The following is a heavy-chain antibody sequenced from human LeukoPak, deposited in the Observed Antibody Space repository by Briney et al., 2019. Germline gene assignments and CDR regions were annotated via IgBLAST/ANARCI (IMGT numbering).Heavy chain of an antibody. Sequence: GGSLRLSCAASGFTLSSYGMHWVRQAPGKGLEWVAVIWYDGSNKYYADSVKGRFTISRDNSKNTLYLQMNSLRAEDTAVYYCARGDLRSLLDAFDIWGQGTMVTVSS. CDR3: ARGDLRSLLDAFDI. V-gene: IGHV3-33*01. CDR1: GFTLSSYG. D-gene: IGHD3-3*01. CDR2: IWYDGSNK. J-gene: IGHJ3*02.